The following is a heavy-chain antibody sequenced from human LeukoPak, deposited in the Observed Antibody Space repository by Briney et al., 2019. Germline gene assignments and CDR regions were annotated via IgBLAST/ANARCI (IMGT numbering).Heavy chain of an antibody. CDR2: IKQDGSEK. CDR3: ARVPTNYDILTGYWSDAFDI. CDR1: GFTFSSYW. Sequence: PGGSLRLSCAASGFTFSSYWMSWVRQAPGKGLEWVANIKQDGSEKYYVDSVKGRFTISRDNAKNSLYLQMNSLRAEDTAVYYCARVPTNYDILTGYWSDAFDIWGQGTMVTVSS. D-gene: IGHD3-9*01. V-gene: IGHV3-7*01. J-gene: IGHJ3*02.